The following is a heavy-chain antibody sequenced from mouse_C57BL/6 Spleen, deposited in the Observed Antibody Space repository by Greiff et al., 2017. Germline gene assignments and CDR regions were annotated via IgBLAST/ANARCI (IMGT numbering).Heavy chain of an antibody. CDR2: IDPSDSYT. CDR3: ARPGDYGSSSWFAY. CDR1: GYTFTSYW. Sequence: QVQLQQPGAELVMPGASVKLSCKASGYTFTSYWMHWVKQRPGQGLEWIGEIDPSDSYTNYNQKFKGKSTLTVDKSSSTAYMQLSSLTSEDSAVYYCARPGDYGSSSWFAYWGQGTLVTVSA. D-gene: IGHD1-1*01. V-gene: IGHV1-69*01. J-gene: IGHJ3*01.